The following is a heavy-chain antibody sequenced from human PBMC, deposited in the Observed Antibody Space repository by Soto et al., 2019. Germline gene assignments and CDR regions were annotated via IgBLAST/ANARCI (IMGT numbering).Heavy chain of an antibody. J-gene: IGHJ4*02. Sequence: QVQLVQSGAEVKKPGASVKVSCKASGYTFTGYDMHWVRQAPGQGLEWMGWINPNSGGTNYAQKCQGWVTMPRDTSIRTAYLELSRLRYDDTAVYYCARSHCSSISCYVGSWDYWGQGTLVTVSS. CDR2: INPNSGGT. V-gene: IGHV1-2*04. D-gene: IGHD2-2*01. CDR3: ARSHCSSISCYVGSWDY. CDR1: GYTFTGYD.